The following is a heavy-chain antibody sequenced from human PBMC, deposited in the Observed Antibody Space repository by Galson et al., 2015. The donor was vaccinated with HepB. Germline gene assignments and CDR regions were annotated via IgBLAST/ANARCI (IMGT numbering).Heavy chain of an antibody. CDR3: ARARSPLMTTVTYYFDY. CDR2: IIPIFGTA. J-gene: IGHJ4*02. CDR1: GGTFSSYA. D-gene: IGHD4-17*01. V-gene: IGHV1-69*13. Sequence: SVKVSCKASGGTFSSYAISWVRQAPGQGLEWMGGIIPIFGTANYAQKFQGRVTITADESTSTAYMELSSLRSEDTAVYYCARARSPLMTTVTYYFDYWGQGALVTVSS.